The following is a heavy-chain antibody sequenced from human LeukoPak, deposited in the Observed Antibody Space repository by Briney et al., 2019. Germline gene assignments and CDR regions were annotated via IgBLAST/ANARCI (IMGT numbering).Heavy chain of an antibody. Sequence: SETLSLTCTVSGGSISSSSYYWDWVRQPPGKGLESIGTIYYSGSTYYNPSLKSRVTISVDTSKNQFSLNLRSVTAADTAVYSCARLRRSDGYYDSSGDYYPLGYFDLWGQGTLVTVSS. V-gene: IGHV4-39*01. J-gene: IGHJ4*02. CDR2: IYYSGST. CDR1: GGSISSSSYY. CDR3: ARLRRSDGYYDSSGDYYPLGYFDL. D-gene: IGHD3-22*01.